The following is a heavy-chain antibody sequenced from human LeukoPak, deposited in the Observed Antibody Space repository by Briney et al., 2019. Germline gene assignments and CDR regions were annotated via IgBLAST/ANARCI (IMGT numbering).Heavy chain of an antibody. V-gene: IGHV4-59*08. J-gene: IGHJ4*02. CDR1: GTAISSYF. CDR2: FYHSGGT. Sequence: PSETLSLTCDISGTAISSYFWNWIRQSPTKGLEWIGYFYHSGGTSYNPSLRSRVTISVDSSQKRLSLQVASLTAADTAIYYCAGGRMGRYYDHWGQGTLVAVST. CDR3: AGGRMGRYYDH. D-gene: IGHD1-26*01.